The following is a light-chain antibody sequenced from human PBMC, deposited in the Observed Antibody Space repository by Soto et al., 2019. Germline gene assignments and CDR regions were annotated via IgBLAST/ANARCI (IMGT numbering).Light chain of an antibody. V-gene: IGLV2-14*03. J-gene: IGLJ2*01. CDR2: DVS. CDR3: SSYTSSSTLV. CDR1: SSDVGGYNF. Sequence: QSALTQPASVSGSPGKSITISCAGTSSDVGGYNFVSWYQHHPGKVPKLMIYDVSNRPSGVSNRFSGSKSGNTASLTISGLQAEDEADYYCSSYTSSSTLVFGGGTKVTVL.